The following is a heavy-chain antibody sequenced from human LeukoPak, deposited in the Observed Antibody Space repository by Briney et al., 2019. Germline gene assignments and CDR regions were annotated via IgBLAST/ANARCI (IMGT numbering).Heavy chain of an antibody. J-gene: IGHJ4*02. Sequence: PGGSLRLSCAASGFTFTTYGMSWVRQAPGKGLEWVTAISDSGGNTYYADSVKGRFTISRDNSKNTLYLQMNSLRAEDTAVYYCAKEDVLVVYASYFDYWGQGTLVTVSS. D-gene: IGHD2-8*01. CDR1: GFTFTTYG. V-gene: IGHV3-23*01. CDR2: ISDSGGNT. CDR3: AKEDVLVVYASYFDY.